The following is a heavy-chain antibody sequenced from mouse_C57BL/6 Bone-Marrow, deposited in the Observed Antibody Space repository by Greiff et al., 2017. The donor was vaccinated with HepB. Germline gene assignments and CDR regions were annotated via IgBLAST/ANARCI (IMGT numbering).Heavy chain of an antibody. CDR3: ARVYYGNYFYAMDY. V-gene: IGHV1-26*01. J-gene: IGHJ4*01. CDR2: INPNNGGT. Sequence: VQLHQSGPELVKPGASVKISCKASGYTFTDYYMNWVKQSHGKSLEWIGDINPNNGGTSYNQKFKGKATLTVDKSSSTAYMELRSLTSEDSAVYYCARVYYGNYFYAMDYWGQGTSVTVSS. CDR1: GYTFTDYY. D-gene: IGHD2-1*01.